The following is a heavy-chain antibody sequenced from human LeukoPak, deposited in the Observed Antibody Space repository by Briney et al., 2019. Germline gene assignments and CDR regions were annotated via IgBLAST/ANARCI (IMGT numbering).Heavy chain of an antibody. CDR3: LQSTRDYDILTGYYSDY. CDR2: IIPILGIA. V-gene: IGHV1-69*04. D-gene: IGHD3-9*01. CDR1: GGTFSSYA. Sequence: ASVKVSCRASGGTFSSYAISWVRQAPGQGLEWMGRIIPILGIANYAQKFQGRVTITADKSTSTAYMELSSLRSEDTAVYYCLQSTRDYDILTGYYSDYWGQGTLVTVSS. J-gene: IGHJ4*02.